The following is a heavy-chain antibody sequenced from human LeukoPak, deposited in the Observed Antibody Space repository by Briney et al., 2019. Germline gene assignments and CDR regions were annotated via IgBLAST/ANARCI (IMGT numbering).Heavy chain of an antibody. D-gene: IGHD5-18*01. J-gene: IGHJ4*02. CDR2: ISSSSSTI. Sequence: GGSLRLSCAASGFTFSSYEMNWVRQAPGKGLEWVSYISSSSSTIYYADSVKGRFTISRDNAKNSLYLQMNSLRAEDTAVYYCARGSLLRGYTYGDCWGQGTLVTVSS. CDR3: ARGSLLRGYTYGDC. V-gene: IGHV3-48*03. CDR1: GFTFSSYE.